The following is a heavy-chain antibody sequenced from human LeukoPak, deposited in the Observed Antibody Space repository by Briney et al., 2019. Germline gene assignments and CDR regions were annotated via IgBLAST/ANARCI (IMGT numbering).Heavy chain of an antibody. CDR2: IFYRGST. CDR1: GGSISSYY. D-gene: IGHD3-10*01. V-gene: IGHV4-59*01. CDR3: ARGGYYGSGSGDAFDI. J-gene: IGHJ3*02. Sequence: PSETLSLTCTVSGGSISSYYWSWIRQPPGKRLEWIGYIFYRGSTNYNPSLKSRVAISEDTSKNQFSLNLSSVTAADTAVYYCARGGYYGSGSGDAFDIWGQGTMVTVSS.